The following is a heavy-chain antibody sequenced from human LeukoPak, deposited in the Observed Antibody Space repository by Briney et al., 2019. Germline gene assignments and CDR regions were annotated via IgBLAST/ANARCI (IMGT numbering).Heavy chain of an antibody. D-gene: IGHD3-22*01. CDR3: ASLTTADAFDI. Sequence: SETLSLTCTVSGGSISSHYWSWIRQPPGKGLEWIGYIYDSGSTNYNPSLKSRVTISVDTSKNQFSLKLSSVTAADTAVFYCASLTTADAFDIWGQGTMVTVSS. CDR2: IYDSGST. J-gene: IGHJ3*02. V-gene: IGHV4-59*11. CDR1: GGSISSHY.